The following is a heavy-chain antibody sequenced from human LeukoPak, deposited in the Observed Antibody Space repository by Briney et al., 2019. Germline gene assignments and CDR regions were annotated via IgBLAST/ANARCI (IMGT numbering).Heavy chain of an antibody. CDR3: ARRIVEMATMIDY. D-gene: IGHD5-24*01. J-gene: IGHJ4*02. CDR1: GGTFSGYY. Sequence: SETLSLTCAAYGGTFSGYYWSWIRQPPGKGLEWIGEINHSGSTNYNPSLKSRVTISVDTSKNQFSLKLSSVTAADTAVYYCARRIVEMATMIDYWGQGTLVTVSS. V-gene: IGHV4-34*01. CDR2: INHSGST.